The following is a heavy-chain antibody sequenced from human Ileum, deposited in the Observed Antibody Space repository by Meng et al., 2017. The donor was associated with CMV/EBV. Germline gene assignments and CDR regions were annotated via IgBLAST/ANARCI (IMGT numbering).Heavy chain of an antibody. CDR3: ASPKWGYGGNGGGDYYYGMDV. CDR2: IYSGGST. D-gene: IGHD4-23*01. V-gene: IGHV3-53*01. CDR1: GFTVSSNY. Sequence: GESLKISCAASGFTVSSNYMSWVRQAPGKGLEWVSVIYSGGSTYYADSVKGRFTISRDNSKNTLYLQMNSLRAEDTAVYYCASPKWGYGGNGGGDYYYGMDVWGQGTTVTVSS. J-gene: IGHJ6*02.